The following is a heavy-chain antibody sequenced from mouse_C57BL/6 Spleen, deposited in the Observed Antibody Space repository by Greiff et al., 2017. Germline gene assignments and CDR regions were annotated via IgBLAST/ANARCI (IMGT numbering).Heavy chain of an antibody. J-gene: IGHJ2*01. V-gene: IGHV5-12*01. CDR1: GFPFRDYY. CDR3: ARGGYLYYFDY. Sequence: EVQVVESGGGLVQPGGSLKLSCAASGFPFRDYYMYWVRQTPEKRLEWVAYISNGGGSTYYPGTVKGRFNISRDNAKNTLYLQMSRLKSEDTAMYYCARGGYLYYFDYWGQGTTLTVSS. D-gene: IGHD2-2*01. CDR2: ISNGGGST.